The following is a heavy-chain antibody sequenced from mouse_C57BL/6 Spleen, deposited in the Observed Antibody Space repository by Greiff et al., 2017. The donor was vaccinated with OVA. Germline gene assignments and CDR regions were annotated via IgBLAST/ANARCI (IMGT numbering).Heavy chain of an antibody. V-gene: IGHV10-1*01. CDR2: IRSKSNNYAT. J-gene: IGHJ3*01. D-gene: IGHD2-5*01. CDR3: VRQVYYSNFLFAY. Sequence: EVKLMESGGGLVQPKGSLKLSCAASGFSFNTYAMNWVRQAPGKGLEWVARIRSKSNNYATYYADSVKDRFTISRDDSESMLYLQMNNLKTEDTAMYYCVRQVYYSNFLFAYWGQGTLVTVSA. CDR1: GFSFNTYA.